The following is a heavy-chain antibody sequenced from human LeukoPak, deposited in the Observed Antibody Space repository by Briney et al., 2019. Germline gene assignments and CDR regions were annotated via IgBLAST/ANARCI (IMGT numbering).Heavy chain of an antibody. V-gene: IGHV4-34*01. CDR2: INHSGST. J-gene: IGHJ4*02. CDR1: GFTFSSHS. CDR3: ARHGFRVPWAY. Sequence: PGGSLRLSCAASGFTFSSHSMNWVRQAPGKGLEWIGEINHSGSTNYNPSLKSRVTISVDTSKNQFSLKLSSVTAADTAVYYCARHGFRVPWAYWGQGTLVTVSS. D-gene: IGHD3-10*01.